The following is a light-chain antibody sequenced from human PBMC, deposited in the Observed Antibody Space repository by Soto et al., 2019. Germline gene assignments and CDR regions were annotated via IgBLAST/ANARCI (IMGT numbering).Light chain of an antibody. V-gene: IGKV1-12*01. J-gene: IGKJ5*01. CDR1: QHIGTW. CDR3: QQANSFPIP. CDR2: AAS. Sequence: DIQMTQSPSTLSGSVGDRVTIACRTTQHIGTWLAWYQQKPGRAPNLLIYAASNLQSGVPSRFSGSGSGTAFTLTISSLQPEDFATYYCQQANSFPIPFAQGTRLAIK.